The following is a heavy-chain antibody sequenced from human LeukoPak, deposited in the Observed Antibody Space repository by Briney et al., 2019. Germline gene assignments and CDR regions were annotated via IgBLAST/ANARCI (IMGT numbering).Heavy chain of an antibody. Sequence: TSETLSLTCTVSGGSISSGGYYWSWIRQHPGKGLEWIGYIYYSGSAYYNPSLKSRVTISVDTSKNQFSLKLSSVTAADTAVYYCAIGGNFYYYYGMDVWGQGTTVTVSS. V-gene: IGHV4-31*03. J-gene: IGHJ6*02. D-gene: IGHD4-23*01. CDR2: IYYSGSA. CDR1: GGSISSGGYY. CDR3: AIGGNFYYYYGMDV.